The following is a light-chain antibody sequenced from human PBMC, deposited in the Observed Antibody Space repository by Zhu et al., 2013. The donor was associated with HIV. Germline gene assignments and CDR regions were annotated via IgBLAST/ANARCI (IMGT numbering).Light chain of an antibody. V-gene: IGKV3D-15*01. Sequence: EIVMSQSPATLSVSPGERATLSCRANQSVSAGYLAWYRQKPGQAPRLLIHGASTRATGIPDRFSGSGSGTEFTLTISSLQSEDFAVYYCQQYNNWPPWTFGQGTKVEIK. J-gene: IGKJ1*01. CDR2: GAS. CDR1: QSVSAGY. CDR3: QQYNNWPPWT.